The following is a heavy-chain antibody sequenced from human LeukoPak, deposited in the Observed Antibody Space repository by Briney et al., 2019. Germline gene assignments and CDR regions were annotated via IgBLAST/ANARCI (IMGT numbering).Heavy chain of an antibody. J-gene: IGHJ4*02. V-gene: IGHV3-13*04. CDR2: IGTAGDT. CDR3: ARISGSGSYHGPFDY. CDR1: GFTFGSYD. D-gene: IGHD3-10*01. Sequence: GGSLRLSCAASGFTFGSYDMHWVRQATGKGLEWVSAIGTAGDTYYPGSVKGRFTISRENAKNSLYLQMNSLRAGDTAVYYCARISGSGSYHGPFDYWGQGTLVTVSS.